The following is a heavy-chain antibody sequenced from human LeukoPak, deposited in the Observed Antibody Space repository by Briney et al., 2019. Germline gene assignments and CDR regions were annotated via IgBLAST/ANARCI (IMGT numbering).Heavy chain of an antibody. V-gene: IGHV4-59*08. D-gene: IGHD3-10*01. CDR2: IYNSGSN. Sequence: SETLSLTCTVSGGSISSDYWQWIRQPPGKGLEWIGYIYNSGSNNYNPSLKSRVTISIDMSKNQFSLKLTSVTAADTAVYYCATRGYWSQGTLVTVSS. CDR1: GGSISSDY. CDR3: ATRGY. J-gene: IGHJ4*02.